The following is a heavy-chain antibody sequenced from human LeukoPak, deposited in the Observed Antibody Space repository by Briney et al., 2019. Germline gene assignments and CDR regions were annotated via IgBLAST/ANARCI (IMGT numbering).Heavy chain of an antibody. CDR1: GGSISSYY. CDR2: MYYSGST. CDR3: ARGWDWFDP. Sequence: PSETLSLTCTVSGGSISSYYWGWIRQPPGKGLEWIGSMYYSGSTYYNPSLKSRVTISVDTSKNQFSVRLTSVTAADTAVYYCARGWDWFDPXGXGTLVTVSS. D-gene: IGHD3-16*01. J-gene: IGHJ5*02. V-gene: IGHV4-39*07.